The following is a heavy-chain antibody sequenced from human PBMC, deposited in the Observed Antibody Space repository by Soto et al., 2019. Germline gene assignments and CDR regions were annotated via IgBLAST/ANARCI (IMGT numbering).Heavy chain of an antibody. CDR3: ARDGQLWFGELSHGMDV. J-gene: IGHJ6*02. CDR2: ISGSGGST. Sequence: GGSLRLSCAASGFTFSSYAMSWVRQAPGKGLEWVSAISGSGGSTYYADSVKGRFTISRDNSKNTLYLQMNSLRAEDTAVYYCARDGQLWFGELSHGMDVWGQGTTVTVSS. D-gene: IGHD3-10*01. V-gene: IGHV3-23*01. CDR1: GFTFSSYA.